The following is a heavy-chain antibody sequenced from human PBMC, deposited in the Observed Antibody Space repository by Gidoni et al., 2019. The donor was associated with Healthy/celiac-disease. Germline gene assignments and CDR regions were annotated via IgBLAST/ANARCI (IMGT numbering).Heavy chain of an antibody. CDR3: ARSGYSGYDPDY. J-gene: IGHJ4*01. Sequence: PGLVKPSETLSFTCTVSGGSISSSSYYWGWIRQPPGKGLEWIGSIYYSGSTYYNPSLKSRVTISVDTSKNQFSLKLSSVTAADTAVYYCARSGYSGYDPDYWGQGTLVTVSS. CDR2: IYYSGST. D-gene: IGHD5-12*01. CDR1: GGSISSSSYY. V-gene: IGHV4-39*01.